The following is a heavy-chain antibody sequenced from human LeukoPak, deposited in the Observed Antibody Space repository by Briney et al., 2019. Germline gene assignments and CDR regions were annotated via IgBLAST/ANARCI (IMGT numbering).Heavy chain of an antibody. Sequence: PSETLSLTCTVSGGSISSGSYYWSWIRQPAGKGLEWIGRIYTSGSADYNPSLKSRVTISVDTSKNQFSLKLSSVTAADTAVYYCARPAGNSDSSGFLAFDIWGQGTVVTVSS. D-gene: IGHD3-22*01. J-gene: IGHJ3*02. CDR3: ARPAGNSDSSGFLAFDI. CDR2: IYTSGSA. V-gene: IGHV4-61*02. CDR1: GGSISSGSYY.